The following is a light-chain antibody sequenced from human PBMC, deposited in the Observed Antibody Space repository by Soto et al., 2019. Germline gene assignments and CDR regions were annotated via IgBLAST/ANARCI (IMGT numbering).Light chain of an antibody. CDR1: SSDVDDYKY. V-gene: IGLV2-8*01. CDR2: ELS. Sequence: QSALTQPPSASGSRGQSVTISCTGISSDVDDYKYVSWYQQHPGKAPKLIIYELSQRPSGVPDRFSGSKSGNVASLTVSGLQADDEADYYCSSYAGSNNLHVVFGGGTKLTVL. CDR3: SSYAGSNNLHVV. J-gene: IGLJ2*01.